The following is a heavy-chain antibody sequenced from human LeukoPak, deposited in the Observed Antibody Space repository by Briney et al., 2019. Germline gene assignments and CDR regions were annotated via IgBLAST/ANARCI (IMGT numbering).Heavy chain of an antibody. V-gene: IGHV3-30*03. D-gene: IGHD5-18*01. Sequence: GRSLRLSCAASGFTFSSYGMHWVRQAPGKGLEWVAVISYDGSNKYYADSVRGRFTISRDNSKNTLYLQMNSLRAEDTAVYYCARGGQLWSLTYYYMDVWGKGTTVTVSS. J-gene: IGHJ6*03. CDR1: GFTFSSYG. CDR2: ISYDGSNK. CDR3: ARGGQLWSLTYYYMDV.